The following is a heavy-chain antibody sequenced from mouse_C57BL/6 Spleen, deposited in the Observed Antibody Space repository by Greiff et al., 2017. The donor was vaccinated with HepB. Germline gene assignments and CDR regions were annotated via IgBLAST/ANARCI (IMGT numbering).Heavy chain of an antibody. D-gene: IGHD2-1*01. J-gene: IGHJ2*01. V-gene: IGHV1-5*01. CDR2: IYPGNSDT. CDR3: TKIYYGNLYYFDY. Sequence: EVMLVESGTVLARPGASVKMSRKTSGYTFTSYWMHWVKQRPGQGLEWIGAIYPGNSDTSYNQKFKGKAKLTAVSSASTAYMELSSLTNEDSAVYYCTKIYYGNLYYFDYWGQGTTLTVSS. CDR1: GYTFTSYW.